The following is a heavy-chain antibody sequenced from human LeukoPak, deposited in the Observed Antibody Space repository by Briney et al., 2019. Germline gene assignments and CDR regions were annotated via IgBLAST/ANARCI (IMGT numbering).Heavy chain of an antibody. V-gene: IGHV1-2*06. CDR3: ARGEYYYDSSGRDAFDI. CDR1: GYTFTHYA. D-gene: IGHD3-22*01. J-gene: IGHJ3*02. CDR2: INPNSGGT. Sequence: ASVKVSCKASGYTFTHYALHWVRQAPGQRLEWMGRINPNSGGTNYAQKFQGRVTMTRDTSISTAYMELSRLRSDDTAVYYCARGEYYYDSSGRDAFDIWGQGTMVTVSS.